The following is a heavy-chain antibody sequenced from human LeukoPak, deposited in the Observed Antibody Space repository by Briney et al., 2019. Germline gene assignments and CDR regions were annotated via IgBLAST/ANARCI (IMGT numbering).Heavy chain of an antibody. CDR1: GHTLTELS. V-gene: IGHV1-24*01. CDR3: ATVYYYDSSGSNTLRY. J-gene: IGHJ4*02. D-gene: IGHD3-22*01. CDR2: FDPKDGET. Sequence: ASVKVSCKVSGHTLTELSMHWVRQAPGKGLEWMGGFDPKDGETIYAQKFQGRVTMTEDTSTDTAYMELSSLRSEDTAVYYCATVYYYDSSGSNTLRYWGQGTLVTVSS.